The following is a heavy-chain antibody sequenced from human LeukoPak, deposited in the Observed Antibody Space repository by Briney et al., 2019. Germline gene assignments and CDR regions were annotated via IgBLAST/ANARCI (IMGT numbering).Heavy chain of an antibody. J-gene: IGHJ3*02. CDR2: FNPEDGET. CDR1: GYTLTELG. V-gene: IGHV1-24*01. CDR3: ATDRVRLGLGIPVPGREIGALEM. D-gene: IGHD6-19*01. Sequence: ASVKGSCKVSGYTLTELGMHWVRQTPGRGLEWMGGFNPEDGETVYAETFQDRVTMTEDTSTDTAYMELSSLRSEDTAVYYCATDRVRLGLGIPVPGREIGALEMWGQGTMVTVSS.